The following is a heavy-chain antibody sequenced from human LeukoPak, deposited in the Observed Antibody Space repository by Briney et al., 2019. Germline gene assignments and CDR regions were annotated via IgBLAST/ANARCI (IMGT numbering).Heavy chain of an antibody. J-gene: IGHJ5*02. D-gene: IGHD3-9*01. Sequence: SETLSLTCTVSGGSVSNADYYWSWIRHPPGKTLEWIGYIYHTGNNNYKYSLKSRVTISLDTSKNRFSLKLSSVTAADTAVYYCAGDYDILTGYLSWGQGTLVTVSS. CDR2: IYHTGNN. CDR1: GGSVSNADYY. V-gene: IGHV4-61*08. CDR3: AGDYDILTGYLS.